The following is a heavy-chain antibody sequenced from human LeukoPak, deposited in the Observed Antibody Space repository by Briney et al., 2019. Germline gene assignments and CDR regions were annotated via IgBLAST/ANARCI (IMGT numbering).Heavy chain of an antibody. CDR2: IYYSGST. Sequence: PSQTLSLTCIVSGGSISSGDYYWSWIRQPPGKGLEWIGYIYYSGSTYYNPSLKSRVTISVDTPKNQFSLKLSSVTAANTAVYYCAGVYSSGYYDRRFDYWGQGTLVTVSS. V-gene: IGHV4-30-4*01. D-gene: IGHD3-22*01. J-gene: IGHJ4*02. CDR1: GGSISSGDYY. CDR3: AGVYSSGYYDRRFDY.